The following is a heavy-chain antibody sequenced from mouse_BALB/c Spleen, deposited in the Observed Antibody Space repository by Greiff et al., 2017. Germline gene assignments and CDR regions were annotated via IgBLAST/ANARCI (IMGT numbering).Heavy chain of an antibody. CDR3: ASYGSSYFDY. J-gene: IGHJ2*01. Sequence: QVHVKQSGAELVRPGVSVKISCKGSGYTFTDYAMHWVKQSHAKCLEWIGVISTYYGDASYNQKFKGKATMTVDKSSSTAYMELARLTSEDSAIYYCASYGSSYFDYWGQGTTLTVSS. CDR2: ISTYYGDA. D-gene: IGHD1-1*01. CDR1: GYTFTDYA. V-gene: IGHV1S137*01.